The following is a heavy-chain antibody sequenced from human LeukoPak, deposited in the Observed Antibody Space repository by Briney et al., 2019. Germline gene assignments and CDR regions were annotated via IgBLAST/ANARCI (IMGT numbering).Heavy chain of an antibody. CDR1: GYTFTSYG. J-gene: IGHJ5*02. V-gene: IGHV1-18*01. Sequence: ASVKVSCKASGYTFTSYGINWVRQAPGQGLEWMGWISGYNGNTNYAQKLQGRVTITADESTSTAYMELSSLRSEDTAVYYCASKRYCSSTSCRYNWFDPWGQGTLVTVSS. CDR2: ISGYNGNT. CDR3: ASKRYCSSTSCRYNWFDP. D-gene: IGHD2-2*01.